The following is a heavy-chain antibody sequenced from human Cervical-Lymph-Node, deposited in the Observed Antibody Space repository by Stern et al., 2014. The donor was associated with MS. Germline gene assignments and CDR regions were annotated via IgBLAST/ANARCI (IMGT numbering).Heavy chain of an antibody. J-gene: IGHJ4*02. Sequence: VQLVESGGGVVQPGRSRRLSCAASGFVFTAYAVHWVRQAPGKGLEWVAVISSDGSQTYYTGSLKGRFTISRDNSKNTLYLQMNSLRAEDTAVYYCARSLFTITGYFDYWGQGTLVTVSS. CDR1: GFVFTAYA. V-gene: IGHV3-30-3*01. D-gene: IGHD5-12*01. CDR2: ISSDGSQT. CDR3: ARSLFTITGYFDY.